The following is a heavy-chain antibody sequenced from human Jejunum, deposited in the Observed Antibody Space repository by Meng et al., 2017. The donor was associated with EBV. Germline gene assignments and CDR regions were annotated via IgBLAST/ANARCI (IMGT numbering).Heavy chain of an antibody. CDR3: ARLGGYASGTYYPIDP. CDR2: INHGGGA. Sequence: PPWGAGYVNPSGTPLLPCAVYGGSFSDYYWTWIRQPPGKGLEWIGEINHGGGAIYNPSLKSRVTISVDTSKNQFSLKLSSVSAADTAVYYCARLGGYASGTYYPIDPWGQGTLVTVSS. V-gene: IGHV4-34*01. CDR1: GGSFSDYY. J-gene: IGHJ5*02. D-gene: IGHD3-10*01.